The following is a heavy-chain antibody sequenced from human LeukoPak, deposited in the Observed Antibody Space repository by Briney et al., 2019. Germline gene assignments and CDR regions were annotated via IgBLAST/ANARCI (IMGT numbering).Heavy chain of an antibody. D-gene: IGHD6-13*01. CDR2: IIYNSGYI. CDR1: GFTFSSYN. Sequence: GGSLRLSCVASGFTFSSYNMKWVRQAPGRGLEWVSSIIYNSGYIQYADSVKGRFSISRDNAKNSLYLQMNSLTAADTAVYYCARVYSNSWYSGYLYMDVWGKGTTVTVSS. CDR3: ARVYSNSWYSGYLYMDV. J-gene: IGHJ6*03. V-gene: IGHV3-21*01.